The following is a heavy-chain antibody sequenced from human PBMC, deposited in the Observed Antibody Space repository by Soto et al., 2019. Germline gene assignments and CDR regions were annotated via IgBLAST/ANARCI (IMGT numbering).Heavy chain of an antibody. V-gene: IGHV1-46*01. J-gene: IGHJ3*01. Sequence: ASVKVSFTASGYTFTSHYMHWGLQAPGQGLEWMGIINPSGGSTSYAQKFQGRVTMTRDTSTSTVYMELSSLRSEDTAVYYCARGKYAAESAFLGVDVWGQGTMVTVSS. D-gene: IGHD2-8*01. CDR2: INPSGGST. CDR1: GYTFTSHY. CDR3: ARGKYAAESAFLGVDV.